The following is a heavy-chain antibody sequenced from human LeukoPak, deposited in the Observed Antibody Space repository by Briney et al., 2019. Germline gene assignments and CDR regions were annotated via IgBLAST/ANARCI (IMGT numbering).Heavy chain of an antibody. J-gene: IGHJ4*02. V-gene: IGHV4-39*01. CDR3: ARNYYESSGYYPWNFDY. Sequence: KPSETLSLTCTVSGGSISSSSYWWGWIRQPPGKGLEWIANIYYSGSTHYNPSLKGRVTISIEKSKNQFSLKLSSVTAADTAVYYCARNYYESSGYYPWNFDYWGQGTLVTVSS. CDR2: IYYSGST. D-gene: IGHD3-22*01. CDR1: GGSISSSSYW.